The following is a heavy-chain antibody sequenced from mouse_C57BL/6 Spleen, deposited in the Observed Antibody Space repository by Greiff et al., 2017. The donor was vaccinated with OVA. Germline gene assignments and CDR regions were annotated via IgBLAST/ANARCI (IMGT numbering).Heavy chain of an antibody. D-gene: IGHD2-1*01. CDR3: ARDYGKGYYYAMDY. V-gene: IGHV1-64*01. Sequence: QVQLQQPGAELVKPGASVKLSCKASGYTFTSYWMHWVKQRPGQGLEWIGMIHPNSGSTNYNEKFKSKATLTVDKSSSTAYMQLSSLTSEDSAVYYCARDYGKGYYYAMDYWGQGTSVTVSS. J-gene: IGHJ4*01. CDR2: IHPNSGST. CDR1: GYTFTSYW.